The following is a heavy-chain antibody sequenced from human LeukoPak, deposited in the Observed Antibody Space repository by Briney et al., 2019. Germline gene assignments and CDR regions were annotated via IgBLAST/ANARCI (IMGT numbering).Heavy chain of an antibody. D-gene: IGHD2-2*02. V-gene: IGHV1-18*01. CDR1: GYTFTSYG. CDR2: ISAYNGNT. J-gene: IGHJ6*03. Sequence: ASVKVSCKASGYTFTSYGISWVRQAPGQGLEWMGWISAYNGNTNYAQKLQGRVTMTTDTSTSTAYMELRSLRSDDTAVYYCVRDGHRLYDYYYYYMDVWGKGTTVTVSS. CDR3: VRDGHRLYDYYYYYMDV.